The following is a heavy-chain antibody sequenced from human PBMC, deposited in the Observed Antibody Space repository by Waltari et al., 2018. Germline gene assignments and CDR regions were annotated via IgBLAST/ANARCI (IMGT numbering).Heavy chain of an antibody. V-gene: IGHV4-34*01. CDR3: ARVGYSSSSGNYLDH. Sequence: QVQLQQWGTGLLKPSETLSLTCAVYGGALSDNYWIWIRQPPGKGLEWIGEINHSGNTNYNPSLKSRVTISIHTSINQFSLKLSSVTAADTSVYYCARVGYSSSSGNYLDHWGQGTLVTVSS. J-gene: IGHJ4*02. CDR1: GGALSDNY. D-gene: IGHD6-6*01. CDR2: INHSGNT.